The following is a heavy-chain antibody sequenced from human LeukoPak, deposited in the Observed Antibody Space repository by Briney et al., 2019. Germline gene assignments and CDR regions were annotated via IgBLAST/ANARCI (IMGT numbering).Heavy chain of an antibody. CDR1: GYTFTSYG. CDR2: ISAYNGNT. Sequence: GASVKVSCKASGYTFTSYGISWVRQAPGQGLEWMGWISAYNGNTNYAQKLQGRVTMTTDTSTSTAYMELRSLRSDDTAVYYCARDARYYDFWSAYYYMDVWGKGTTVTVSS. D-gene: IGHD3-3*01. V-gene: IGHV1-18*01. J-gene: IGHJ6*03. CDR3: ARDARYYDFWSAYYYMDV.